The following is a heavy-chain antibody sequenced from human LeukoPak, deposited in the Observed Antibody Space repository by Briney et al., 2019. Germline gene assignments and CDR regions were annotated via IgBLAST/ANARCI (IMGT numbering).Heavy chain of an antibody. CDR2: INPNSGGT. CDR3: ARDTYYYGSGSYYIPNWFDP. Sequence: ASVKVSCKASGYTFTGYYMHWVRQAPGQGLEWMGWINPNSGGTNYAQKFQGRVTMTRDTSISTAYMELSRLRSDGTAVYYCARDTYYYGSGSYYIPNWFDPWGQGTLVTVSS. CDR1: GYTFTGYY. D-gene: IGHD3-10*01. J-gene: IGHJ5*02. V-gene: IGHV1-2*02.